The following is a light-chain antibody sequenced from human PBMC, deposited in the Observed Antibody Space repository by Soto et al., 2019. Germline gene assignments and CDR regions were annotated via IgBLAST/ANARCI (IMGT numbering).Light chain of an antibody. V-gene: IGLV2-8*01. CDR2: EVV. Sequence: QSALTQSPSASGSPGQSVTISCTGTKNDIGVYDFVSWYQHHPGKAPRLIIYEVVQRPSGVPDRFSGSKSGNTASLAISGLQAEDEADYYCAAWDDSLNGWVFGGGTKLTVL. J-gene: IGLJ3*02. CDR1: KNDIGVYDF. CDR3: AAWDDSLNGWV.